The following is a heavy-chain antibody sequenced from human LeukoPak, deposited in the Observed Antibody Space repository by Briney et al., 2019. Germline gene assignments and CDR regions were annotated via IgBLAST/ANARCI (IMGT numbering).Heavy chain of an antibody. D-gene: IGHD6-19*01. Sequence: GRSLRLSCAASGFTFSSYAMHWVRQAPGKGLEWVAVISYDGSNKYYADSVKGRFTISRDNSKNTLYLQMNSLRAEDTAVYYCASPNSGWWEFDYWGQGTLVTVSS. J-gene: IGHJ4*02. CDR1: GFTFSSYA. CDR2: ISYDGSNK. CDR3: ASPNSGWWEFDY. V-gene: IGHV3-30-3*01.